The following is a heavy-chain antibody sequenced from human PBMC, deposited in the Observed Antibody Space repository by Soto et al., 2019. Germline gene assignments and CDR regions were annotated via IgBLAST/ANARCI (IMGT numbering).Heavy chain of an antibody. D-gene: IGHD4-4*01. CDR1: GFTFSNAW. Sequence: GGSLRLSCAASGFTFSNAWMNWVRQAPGKGLEWVGRIKSKTDGGTTDYAAPVKGRFTISRDDSKNTLYLQMNSLKTEDTAVYYCTATAKPYDYSNPNPGYYYYGMDVWGQGTTVTVSS. V-gene: IGHV3-15*07. J-gene: IGHJ6*02. CDR2: IKSKTDGGTT. CDR3: TATAKPYDYSNPNPGYYYYGMDV.